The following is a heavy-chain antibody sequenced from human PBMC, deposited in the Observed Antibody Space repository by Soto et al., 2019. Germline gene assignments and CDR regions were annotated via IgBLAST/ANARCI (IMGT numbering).Heavy chain of an antibody. V-gene: IGHV3-21*06. Sequence: PGGSLRLSCAASGFTFTGYSMNWVRQAPGKGLEWVSSISSTTNYIYYGDSMKGRFTISRDNAKNSLYLEMNSLRAEDTAVYYCARESEDLTSNFGYWGQGTLVTVSS. CDR1: GFTFTGYS. J-gene: IGHJ4*02. CDR3: ARESEDLTSNFGY. CDR2: ISSTTNYI.